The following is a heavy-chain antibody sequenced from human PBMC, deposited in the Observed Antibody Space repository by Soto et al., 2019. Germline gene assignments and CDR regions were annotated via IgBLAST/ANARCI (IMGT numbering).Heavy chain of an antibody. D-gene: IGHD2-15*01. CDR2: INPNSGGT. CDR1: GYTFTGYY. J-gene: IGHJ6*02. V-gene: IGHV1-2*04. CDR3: AREGAYCSGGSCYGYYYDGMDV. Sequence: QVQLVQSGAEVKKPGASVKVSCKASGYTFTGYYMHWVRQAPGQGLEWMGWINPNSGGTNYAQKFQGWVTMTRDTAISTADMELSRLRADDTAVYYCAREGAYCSGGSCYGYYYDGMDVWGQGTTVTVSS.